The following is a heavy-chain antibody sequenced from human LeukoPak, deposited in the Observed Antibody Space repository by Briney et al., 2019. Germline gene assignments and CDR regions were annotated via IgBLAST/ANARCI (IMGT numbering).Heavy chain of an antibody. CDR1: GFTFDDYA. V-gene: IGHV3-9*01. CDR2: ISWNSGSI. Sequence: PGRSLRLSCAASGFTFDDYAMHWVRQAPGKGLEWVSGISWNSGSIGYADSVKGRFTISRDSAKNSLYLQMNSLRAEDTALYYCAKDRTPTYDSSGPGDYWGQGTLVTVSS. J-gene: IGHJ4*02. CDR3: AKDRTPTYDSSGPGDY. D-gene: IGHD3-22*01.